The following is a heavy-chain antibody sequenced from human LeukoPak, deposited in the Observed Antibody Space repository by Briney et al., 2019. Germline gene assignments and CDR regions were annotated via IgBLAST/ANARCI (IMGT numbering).Heavy chain of an antibody. Sequence: GGSLRLSCAASGFTFSSYGMHWVRQAPGKGLEWVAFIRYDGSNKYYADSVKGLFTISRDNSKNTLYLQMNSLRAEDTAVYYCARDPGTTQTLHDAFDIGGQGTMVTVSS. V-gene: IGHV3-30*02. CDR1: GFTFSSYG. J-gene: IGHJ3*02. D-gene: IGHD4-17*01. CDR2: IRYDGSNK. CDR3: ARDPGTTQTLHDAFDI.